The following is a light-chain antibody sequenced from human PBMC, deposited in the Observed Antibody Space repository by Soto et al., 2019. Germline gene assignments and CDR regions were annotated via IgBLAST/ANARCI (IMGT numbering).Light chain of an antibody. CDR2: EVS. V-gene: IGLV2-14*01. Sequence: QSVLTQPASVSGSPGQSITISCTGTSSDVGGYNYVSWYHQHPGKAPKLMIYEVSNRPSGVSNRFSGSKSGNTASLTISGLQAEDEADYYCSSYTSSSTAKFGGGTKVTVL. J-gene: IGLJ2*01. CDR1: SSDVGGYNY. CDR3: SSYTSSSTAK.